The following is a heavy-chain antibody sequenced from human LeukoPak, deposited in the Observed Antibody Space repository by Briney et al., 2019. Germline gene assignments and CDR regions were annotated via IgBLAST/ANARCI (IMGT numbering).Heavy chain of an antibody. Sequence: PGGSLRLSCAASGFTFSSYSINWVRQAPGKGLEWVSSISSGSIYIFYADSVKGRFTISRDNAEDSLYLQMNSLRAEDTAVYYCARGGYSSGWAFDYWGQGTLVTVSS. CDR1: GFTFSSYS. CDR3: ARGGYSSGWAFDY. D-gene: IGHD6-19*01. V-gene: IGHV3-21*01. J-gene: IGHJ4*02. CDR2: ISSGSIYI.